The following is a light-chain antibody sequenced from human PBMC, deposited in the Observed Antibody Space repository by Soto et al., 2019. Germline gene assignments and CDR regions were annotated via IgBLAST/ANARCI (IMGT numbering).Light chain of an antibody. CDR2: EVS. CDR1: SSDVGDYNY. J-gene: IGLJ1*01. CDR3: CSYTSTSARV. Sequence: QSALAQPASVSVSPGQSITISCTGTSSDVGDYNYVSWYQQHPGKAPKLIIYEVSTRPSGISNRFSGSKSGNTASLIISGLQAADEADYYCCSYTSTSARVFGTGTKV. V-gene: IGLV2-14*03.